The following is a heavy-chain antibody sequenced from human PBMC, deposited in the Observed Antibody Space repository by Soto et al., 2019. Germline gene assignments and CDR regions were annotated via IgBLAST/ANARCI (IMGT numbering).Heavy chain of an antibody. CDR3: ARVSDTAMAPEAY. CDR2: INAGNGNT. D-gene: IGHD5-18*01. Sequence: QVQLVQSGAEVKKPGASVQVSCKASGYTFTSYAMHWVRQAPGQRLEWMGWINAGNGNTKYSQKFQGRVTITRDTSASTAYMELSSLRSEDTAVYYCARVSDTAMAPEAYWGQGTLVTVST. CDR1: GYTFTSYA. J-gene: IGHJ4*02. V-gene: IGHV1-3*01.